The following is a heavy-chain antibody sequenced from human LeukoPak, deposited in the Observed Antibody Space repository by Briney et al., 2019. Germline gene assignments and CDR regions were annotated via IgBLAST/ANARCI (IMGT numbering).Heavy chain of an antibody. CDR1: GFTFSSYE. CDR3: AKEDVVVITIRYFQH. Sequence: SGGSLRLSCAASGFTFSSYEMNWVRQAPGKGLEWVAVISYDGSNEYYADSVKGRFTISRDNSKNTLYLQMNSLRTEDTAIYYCAKEDVVVITIRYFQHWGQGTLVTVSS. CDR2: ISYDGSNE. D-gene: IGHD3-22*01. V-gene: IGHV3-30*18. J-gene: IGHJ1*01.